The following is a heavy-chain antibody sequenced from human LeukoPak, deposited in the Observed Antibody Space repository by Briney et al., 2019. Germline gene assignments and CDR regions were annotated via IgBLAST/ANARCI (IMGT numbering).Heavy chain of an antibody. CDR2: IYHSGST. CDR1: GYSISSGYY. J-gene: IGHJ5*02. V-gene: IGHV4-38-2*02. CDR3: ARPPSRYNWFDP. Sequence: SETLSLTCTVSGYSISSGYYWGWIRQPPGKGLEWIGSIYHSGSTYYNPSLKSRVTISVDTSKNQFSLKLSSVTAADTAVYYRARPPSRYNWFDPWGQGTLVTVSS.